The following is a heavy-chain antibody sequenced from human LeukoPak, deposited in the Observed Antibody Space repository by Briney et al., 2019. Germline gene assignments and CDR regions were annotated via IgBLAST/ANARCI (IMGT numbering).Heavy chain of an antibody. V-gene: IGHV3-30*02. D-gene: IGHD6-13*01. Sequence: GGSLRLSCAASGFTFSSYGMHWVRRAPGKGLEWVAFIRYDGSNKYYGDSVKGRFTISRDKSKNTLYLQMNSLRAEDTAVYYCARGSSSSWDEYYFDYWGQGTLVTVSS. CDR2: IRYDGSNK. CDR3: ARGSSSSWDEYYFDY. CDR1: GFTFSSYG. J-gene: IGHJ4*02.